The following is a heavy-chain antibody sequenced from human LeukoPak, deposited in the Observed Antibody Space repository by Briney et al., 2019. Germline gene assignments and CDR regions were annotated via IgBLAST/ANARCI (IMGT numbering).Heavy chain of an antibody. CDR3: ARDGRGAAAPDDAFDV. CDR2: MNPNSGAT. V-gene: IGHV1-8*01. J-gene: IGHJ3*01. CDR1: GFTFTSHD. D-gene: IGHD3-10*01. Sequence: ASVKVSCKTSGFTFTSHDYNWVRQAAGQGLEWMGWMNPNSGATGYAQKFQGRVTMTRDTSITTVYMELSSLTSEDTAVYYCARDGRGAAAPDDAFDVRGQGTMVTVSS.